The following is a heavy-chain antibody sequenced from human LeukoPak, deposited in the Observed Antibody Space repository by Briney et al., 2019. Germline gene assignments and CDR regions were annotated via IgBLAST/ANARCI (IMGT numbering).Heavy chain of an antibody. CDR2: VSLSGLT. Sequence: NPSETLSLTCGVSGGSITSTNWWSWVRQPPGQGLEWIGEVSLSGLTNYNPPLSSRIIMALDTSKNHLSLHLTSVTAADTAVYYCSRENGAFSPFGYWGQGYLVTVLS. V-gene: IGHV4-4*02. CDR1: GGSITSTNW. CDR3: SRENGAFSPFGY. D-gene: IGHD2-8*01. J-gene: IGHJ4*02.